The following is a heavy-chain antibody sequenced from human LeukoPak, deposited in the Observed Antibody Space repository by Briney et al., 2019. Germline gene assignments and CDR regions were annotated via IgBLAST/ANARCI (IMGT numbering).Heavy chain of an antibody. D-gene: IGHD6-13*01. CDR1: GGSINSYY. CDR3: ARVTGYVMEDYFDY. Sequence: PSETLSLTCTVSGGSINSYYWSWIRQPPGKGLEWIGYIYYSGSTNYNPSLKSRVTISVDTSKNQFSLRLSSVTAADTAVYYCARVTGYVMEDYFDYWGQGTLVTVSS. CDR2: IYYSGST. J-gene: IGHJ4*02. V-gene: IGHV4-59*01.